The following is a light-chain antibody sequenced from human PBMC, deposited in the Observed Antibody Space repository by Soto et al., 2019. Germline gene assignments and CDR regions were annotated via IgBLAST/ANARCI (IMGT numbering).Light chain of an antibody. CDR1: QAISNL. V-gene: IGKV1-12*01. J-gene: IGKJ1*01. CDR3: QQAERFPWT. Sequence: DLEMTQSPNSVSASVGDRVTVTCRASQAISNLLAWYRQKPGKAPELLVYGASTLQSGVPPRFSGSGSGTEFPLTISSFQPEDFGIYFCQQAERFPWTFGQGTRVEIK. CDR2: GAS.